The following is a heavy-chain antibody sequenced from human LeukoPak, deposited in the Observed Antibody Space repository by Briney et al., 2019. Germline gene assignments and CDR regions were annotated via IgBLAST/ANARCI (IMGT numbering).Heavy chain of an antibody. CDR1: GFTFTNYG. V-gene: IGHV3-30*03. CDR3: ARGFAPAYNFGAFDY. CDR2: ISNDGSNI. Sequence: PGTSLRLSCAASGFTFTNYGMHWVRQAPAKGLEWVALISNDGSNIYYADSVKGRFTISRDNSKNTLYLQMNSLRAEDTAVYYCARGFAPAYNFGAFDYWGQGTLVTVSS. D-gene: IGHD5-18*01. J-gene: IGHJ4*02.